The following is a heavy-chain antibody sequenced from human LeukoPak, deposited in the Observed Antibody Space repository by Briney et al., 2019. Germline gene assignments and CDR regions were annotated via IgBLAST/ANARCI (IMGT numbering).Heavy chain of an antibody. D-gene: IGHD3-16*02. CDR2: INWNGGTT. V-gene: IGHV3-20*04. J-gene: IGHJ4*02. CDR1: GYTFDDYG. Sequence: GGSLRLSCEASGYTFDDYGMTWVRQVPGKGREWISSINWNGGTTSYADSVKGRFTISRDKDKNSLYLQMNSLRAEDTALYYCARGGYRQLAYFDYWGQGALVTVSS. CDR3: ARGGYRQLAYFDY.